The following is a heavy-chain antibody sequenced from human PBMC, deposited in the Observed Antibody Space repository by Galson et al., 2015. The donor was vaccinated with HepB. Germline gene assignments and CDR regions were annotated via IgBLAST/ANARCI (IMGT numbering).Heavy chain of an antibody. J-gene: IGHJ6*02. V-gene: IGHV1-46*04. D-gene: IGHD3-10*01. CDR3: ARAREDYYGSGSYFVQAPNYYGMDV. Sequence: SCKASGYTFTSYYMHWVRQAPGQGLERMGIINPSGGSTSYAQKLQGRVTMTRDTSTSTVYMELSSLRSEDTAVYYCARAREDYYGSGSYFVQAPNYYGMDVWGQGTTVTVSS. CDR1: GYTFTSYY. CDR2: INPSGGST.